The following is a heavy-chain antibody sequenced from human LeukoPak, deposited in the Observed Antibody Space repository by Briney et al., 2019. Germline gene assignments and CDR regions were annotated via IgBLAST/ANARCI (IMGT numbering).Heavy chain of an antibody. J-gene: IGHJ4*02. CDR1: GGSFSSYY. CDR3: AREGGEGNFDY. Sequence: SETLSLTCTVSGGSFSSYYWSWIRQPPGKGLEWIGYIYYSGSTNYNPSLKSRVTISVDTSNNQFSLRLNSVTAADTAVYCCAREGGEGNFDYWGQGTLVTVSS. D-gene: IGHD2-15*01. V-gene: IGHV4-59*01. CDR2: IYYSGST.